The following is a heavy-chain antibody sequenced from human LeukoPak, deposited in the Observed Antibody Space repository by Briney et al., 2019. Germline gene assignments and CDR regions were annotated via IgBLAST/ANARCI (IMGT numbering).Heavy chain of an antibody. Sequence: ASVKVSCKASGYTFTSYGISWVRPDPRQGLEWMGGISAYNGNTNYPQKLQSRVTMTTDTSTSTAYMELRSLRSDDTAVYYCAGHYYDSSGYIYWGQGALVTVSS. D-gene: IGHD3-22*01. V-gene: IGHV1-18*01. CDR3: AGHYYDSSGYIY. CDR1: GYTFTSYG. CDR2: ISAYNGNT. J-gene: IGHJ4*02.